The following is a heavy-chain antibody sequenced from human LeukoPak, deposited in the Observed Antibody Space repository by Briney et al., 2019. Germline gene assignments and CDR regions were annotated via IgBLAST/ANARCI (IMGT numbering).Heavy chain of an antibody. CDR3: AKARLRNDAFDI. V-gene: IGHV3-23*01. J-gene: IGHJ3*02. CDR2: ISSSGGSR. CDR1: GFTFSSYA. D-gene: IGHD4-17*01. Sequence: GGSLRLSCAASGFTFSSYAMSWVRQAPGKGLEWVSGISSSGGSRYYADSVKGRFTISRDNAKNSLYLQMNSLRAEDTAVYYCAKARLRNDAFDIWGQGTRVTASS.